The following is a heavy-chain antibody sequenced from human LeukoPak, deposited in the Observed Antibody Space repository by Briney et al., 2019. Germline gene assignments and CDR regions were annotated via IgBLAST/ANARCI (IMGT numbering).Heavy chain of an antibody. Sequence: ASVKVSCKASGYTFTSYGISWVRQAPGQGLEWMGWISAYNGNTNYAQKLQGRVTMTTDTSTSTAYMELRSLRSDDTAVYYCARYNRRATVTTFGCYYYGMDVWGQGTTVTVSS. V-gene: IGHV1-18*01. CDR2: ISAYNGNT. CDR3: ARYNRRATVTTFGCYYYGMDV. D-gene: IGHD4-17*01. CDR1: GYTFTSYG. J-gene: IGHJ6*02.